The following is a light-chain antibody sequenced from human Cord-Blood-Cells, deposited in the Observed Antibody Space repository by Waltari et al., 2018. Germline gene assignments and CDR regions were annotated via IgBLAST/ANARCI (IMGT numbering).Light chain of an antibody. CDR2: YDD. CDR1: SSNLGNNA. CDR3: AAWDDSLNGWV. V-gene: IGLV1-36*01. J-gene: IGLJ3*02. Sequence: QSVLPQPPSLSEAPRQRVTISCSGRSSNLGNNAVTWYQQLPGNAPKLLIYYDDLLPSGVSDRFSGSKSGTAASLAISGLQSEDEADYYCAAWDDSLNGWVFGGGTKLTVL.